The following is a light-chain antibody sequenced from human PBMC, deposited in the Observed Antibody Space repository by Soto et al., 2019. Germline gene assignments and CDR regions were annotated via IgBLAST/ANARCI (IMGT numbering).Light chain of an antibody. CDR2: GAS. CDR3: QQYNNWPRT. V-gene: IGKV3-15*01. Sequence: EIVMTQSPATMSVSPGESATLSCRASQSVFSSLAWYQQKPGQAPRLLIYGASTRATGIPARFSGSGSGTEFTLTISSLQSEDFAVYYCQQYNNWPRTVGQGTKVDNK. J-gene: IGKJ1*01. CDR1: QSVFSS.